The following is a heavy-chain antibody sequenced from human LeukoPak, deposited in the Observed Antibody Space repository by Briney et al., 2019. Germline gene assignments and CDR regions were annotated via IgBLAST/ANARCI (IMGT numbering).Heavy chain of an antibody. CDR3: AKLLSGYCSRTSCLNWFDP. CDR2: ISTSSSTI. D-gene: IGHD2-2*01. V-gene: IGHV3-48*01. J-gene: IGHJ5*02. Sequence: HPGGSLRLSCAASGFIFSSYSMNWVRQAPGKGLEWVSYISTSSSTIYYADSVKGRFTISRDNAKNSLYLQMNSLRAEDTAVYYCAKLLSGYCSRTSCLNWFDPWGQGTLVTVSS. CDR1: GFIFSSYS.